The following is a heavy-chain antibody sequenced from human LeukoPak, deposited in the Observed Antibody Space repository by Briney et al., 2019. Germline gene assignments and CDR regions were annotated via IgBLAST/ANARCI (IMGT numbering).Heavy chain of an antibody. V-gene: IGHV4-61*02. D-gene: IGHD6-6*01. J-gene: IGHJ6*03. CDR1: GDSINSNNYY. CDR2: IYSSGRT. Sequence: PSETLSLTCTVSGDSINSNNYYWSWIRQPAGKGLKWIGRIYSSGRTNYNPSLKSRVTISLDTSRNQFSLKLSSVTAADTAVYYCARLNHVPRVYYYMDVWGKGTTVTVSS. CDR3: ARLNHVPRVYYYMDV.